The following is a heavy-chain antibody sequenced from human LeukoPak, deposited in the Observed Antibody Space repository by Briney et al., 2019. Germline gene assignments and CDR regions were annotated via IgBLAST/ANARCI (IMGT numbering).Heavy chain of an antibody. CDR3: ARGLQEMATLKGFDS. CDR1: GDSVSSPNSY. J-gene: IGHJ4*02. CDR2: IYSKGAT. D-gene: IGHD5-24*01. V-gene: IGHV4-61*02. Sequence: SETLSLTCTVSGDSVSSPNSYWTWIRQPAGKGLEWIGRIYSKGATNYNPSLKSRITISLDTSKNQLSLQLISVTAADTAVYYCARGLQEMATLKGFDSWGQGTLVAVSS.